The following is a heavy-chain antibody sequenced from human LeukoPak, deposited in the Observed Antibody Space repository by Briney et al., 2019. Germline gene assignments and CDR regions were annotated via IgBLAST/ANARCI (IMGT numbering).Heavy chain of an antibody. Sequence: GGSLRLSCAASGFTFSTYGMHWFRQAPGKGPEWVAFMRGGGSGACYADSVKGRFTISGDNSKNTLYLQMNTLRPEDTAVYYCGKSAPYGIPSGNWSQGTLVTVSS. CDR3: GKSAPYGIPSGN. J-gene: IGHJ4*02. CDR1: GFTFSTYG. D-gene: IGHD2-21*01. CDR2: MRGGGSGA. V-gene: IGHV3-30*02.